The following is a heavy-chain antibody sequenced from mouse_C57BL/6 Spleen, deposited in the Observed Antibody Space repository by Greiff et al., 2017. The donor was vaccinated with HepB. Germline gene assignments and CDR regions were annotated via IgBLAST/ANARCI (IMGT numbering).Heavy chain of an antibody. J-gene: IGHJ2*01. Sequence: VQLQQSGAELVKPGASVKLSCTASGFNIKDYYMHWVKQRPEQGLEWIGRIDPEDGETKYAPNFQGKATITAATSSNTAYLQLSSLTSEDTAVYYCAKEGVFDYWGQGTTLTVSS. V-gene: IGHV14-2*01. CDR2: IDPEDGET. CDR3: AKEGVFDY. CDR1: GFNIKDYY.